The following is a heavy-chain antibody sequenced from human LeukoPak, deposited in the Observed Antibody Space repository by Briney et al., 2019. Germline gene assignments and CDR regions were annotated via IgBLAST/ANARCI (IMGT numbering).Heavy chain of an antibody. V-gene: IGHV5-51*01. CDR1: GYTFYNYW. J-gene: IGHJ3*02. D-gene: IGHD4-23*01. Sequence: GESLKISCKGSGYTFYNYWIGWVRQMPGKGLEWMGIIYPADSDTRYSPSFRGQVTISADKPTDTAYLQLSALKASDTAMYYCARRPPTVVTLSRDALHIWGQGTMVTVSS. CDR3: ARRPPTVVTLSRDALHI. CDR2: IYPADSDT.